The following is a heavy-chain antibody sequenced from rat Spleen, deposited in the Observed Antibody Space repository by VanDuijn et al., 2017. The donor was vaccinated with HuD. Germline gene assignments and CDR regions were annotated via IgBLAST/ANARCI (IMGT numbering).Heavy chain of an antibody. Sequence: QVQLKESGPGLVQPSQTLSLTCTLAVFSLTSYNVPWVRQPPGKGLEWLGVISKPGGTRYNTALKSRLSISKDTSKSQVFLEMTSLQTEDTAMYFCARSNGYNYFDYWGQGIMVTVSS. CDR1: VFSLTSYN. J-gene: IGHJ2*01. V-gene: IGHV2-41*01. D-gene: IGHD2-3*01. CDR3: ARSNGYNYFDY. CDR2: ISKPGGT.